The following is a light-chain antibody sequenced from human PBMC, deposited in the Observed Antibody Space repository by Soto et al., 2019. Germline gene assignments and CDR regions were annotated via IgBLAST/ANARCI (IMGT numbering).Light chain of an antibody. CDR1: SSDIGGYNF. CDR3: GSFTTTTTLYA. Sequence: QSVLTQPASVSGSPGQSITISCTGTSSDIGGYNFVSWYQQHPGKAPKLILFEVSNRPSGVSNRLSGSKSGNTASLTISGLQAEDEADYYCGSFTTTTTLYAFGTGTKVTV. J-gene: IGLJ1*01. CDR2: EVS. V-gene: IGLV2-14*01.